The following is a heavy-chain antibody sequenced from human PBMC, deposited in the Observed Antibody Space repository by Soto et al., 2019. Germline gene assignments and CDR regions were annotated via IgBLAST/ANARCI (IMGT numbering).Heavy chain of an antibody. Sequence: SQTLSLTCAISGDSVSSNSAAWNWIRQSPSRGLEWLGRTYYRSKWYNDYAVSVKSRITINPDTSKNQFSLQLNSVTPEDTAVYYCARDGWPQGRYCSGGSCYSDAFDIWGQGTMVTVSS. J-gene: IGHJ3*02. CDR3: ARDGWPQGRYCSGGSCYSDAFDI. V-gene: IGHV6-1*01. CDR1: GDSVSSNSAA. CDR2: TYYRSKWYN. D-gene: IGHD2-15*01.